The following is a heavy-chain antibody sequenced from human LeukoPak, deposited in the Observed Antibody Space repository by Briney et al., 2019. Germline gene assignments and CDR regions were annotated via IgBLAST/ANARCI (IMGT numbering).Heavy chain of an antibody. D-gene: IGHD3-22*01. Sequence: SQTLSLTCTVSGGSISSGSYYWSWIRQPAGKGLEWIGRIYTSGSTNYNPSLKSRVTISVDTSKNQFSLKLSSVTAADTAVYYCARDRLDSSGYSIYYMDVWGKGTTVTVSS. CDR2: IYTSGST. V-gene: IGHV4-61*02. J-gene: IGHJ6*03. CDR1: GGSISSGSYY. CDR3: ARDRLDSSGYSIYYMDV.